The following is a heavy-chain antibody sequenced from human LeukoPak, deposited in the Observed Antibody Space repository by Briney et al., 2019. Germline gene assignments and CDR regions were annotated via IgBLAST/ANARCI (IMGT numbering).Heavy chain of an antibody. CDR1: GYPISSGYY. V-gene: IGHV4-38-2*02. CDR3: ARGADYDILTGYQFHNWFDP. CDR2: IYHSGST. J-gene: IGHJ5*02. D-gene: IGHD3-9*01. Sequence: PSETLSLTCTVSGYPISSGYYWGWIRQPPGKGLEWIGSIYHSGSTYYNPSLKSRVTISVDTSKNQFSLKLSSVTAADTAVYYCARGADYDILTGYQFHNWFDPWGQGTLVTVSS.